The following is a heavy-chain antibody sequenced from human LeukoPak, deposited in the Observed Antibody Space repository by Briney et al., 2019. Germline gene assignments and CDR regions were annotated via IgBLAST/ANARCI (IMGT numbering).Heavy chain of an antibody. CDR3: ARAATNDAFDV. CDR1: EGTFSSYG. V-gene: IGHV1-69*13. CDR2: LIPIFATP. D-gene: IGHD1-26*01. J-gene: IGHJ3*01. Sequence: SVKVSCKAAEGTFSSYGMIGMSQAPGQGLEWMGGLIPIFATPNYAQKFQGRVTITADESTSTAYMELRSLRSEDTAVYYCARAATNDAFDVWGQGTMVTVSS.